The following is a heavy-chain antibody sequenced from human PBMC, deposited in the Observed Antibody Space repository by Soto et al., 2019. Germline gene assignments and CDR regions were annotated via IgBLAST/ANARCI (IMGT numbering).Heavy chain of an antibody. J-gene: IGHJ4*02. V-gene: IGHV4-61*08. CDR3: TVGGAGHPFDY. CDR1: GGSISSGDYY. Sequence: SETLSLTCTVSGGSISSGDYYWSWIRQPPGKGLEWIGYIHYSGSTNYSPSLKGRVIISVDTSENQSSLKLSSVTTADTAVYYCTVGGAGHPFDYWGQGTLVTVSS. D-gene: IGHD3-16*01. CDR2: IHYSGST.